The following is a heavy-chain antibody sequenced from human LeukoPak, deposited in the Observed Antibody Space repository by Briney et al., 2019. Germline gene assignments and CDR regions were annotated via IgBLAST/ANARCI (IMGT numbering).Heavy chain of an antibody. CDR3: AGRYYYGSWSYQKPDDY. J-gene: IGHJ4*02. CDR1: GGTFSSYA. Sequence: GASVKVSCKASGGTFSSYAISWVRQAPGQGLEWMGRIIPILGIANYAQKFQGRVTITADKSTSTAYMELRSLRSEDTAVYYCAGRYYYGSWSYQKPDDYWGQGTLVTVSS. CDR2: IIPILGIA. D-gene: IGHD3-10*01. V-gene: IGHV1-69*04.